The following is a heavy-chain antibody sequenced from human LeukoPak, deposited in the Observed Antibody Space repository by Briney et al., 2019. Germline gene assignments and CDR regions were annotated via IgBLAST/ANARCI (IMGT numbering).Heavy chain of an antibody. CDR3: ARLYRVAAAGTETNDAFDV. J-gene: IGHJ3*01. D-gene: IGHD6-13*01. V-gene: IGHV3-48*04. CDR2: TSGSTNAI. CDR1: GFTFCRYN. Sequence: GGSLRLSCATSGFTFCRYNLNWVRQAPGKGLEWLSFTSGSTNAIYYADSVKGRFTLSRDTAKSSLYLQMNSLRAEDTAVYYCARLYRVAAAGTETNDAFDVWGQGTVVTVSS.